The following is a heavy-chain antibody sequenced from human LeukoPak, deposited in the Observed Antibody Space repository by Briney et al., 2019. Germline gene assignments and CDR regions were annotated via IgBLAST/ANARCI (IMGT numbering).Heavy chain of an antibody. V-gene: IGHV5-51*01. D-gene: IGHD5-18*01. CDR3: ARRGEAMDPFDY. CDR1: GYSFTTYW. CDR2: IYPGDSDT. Sequence: GEPLKIPCRGSGYSFTTYWIGWVRQMPGKGLEWMGIIYPGDSDTRYSPSFQGQVTISADKSINTAYLQWSSLKASDTAIYYCARRGEAMDPFDYWGQGTLVTVSS. J-gene: IGHJ4*02.